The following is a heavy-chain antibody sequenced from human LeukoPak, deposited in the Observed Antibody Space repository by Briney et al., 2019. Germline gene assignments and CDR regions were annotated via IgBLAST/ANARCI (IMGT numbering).Heavy chain of an antibody. CDR1: GFTFSSYS. CDR3: ARDSSGWSGMDV. V-gene: IGHV3-21*01. CDR2: ISSSSSYI. Sequence: GGSLRLSCAASGFTFSSYSMNWVRQAPGKGLEGVSSISSSSSYIYYADSVKGRFTISRDNAKNSLYLQMNSLRAEDTAVYYCARDSSGWSGMDVWGQGTTVTVSS. J-gene: IGHJ6*02. D-gene: IGHD6-19*01.